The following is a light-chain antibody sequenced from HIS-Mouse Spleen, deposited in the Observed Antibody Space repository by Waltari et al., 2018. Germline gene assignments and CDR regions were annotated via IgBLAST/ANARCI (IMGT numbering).Light chain of an antibody. CDR1: SSDVGSYNL. Sequence: QSALTQPASVSGSPGQSITISCTGTSSDVGSYNLVSWYQQPPGKAPKLMIYEGSKRPSGVSNRLSGSKSGKTASLTISGLQAEDEADYYCCSYAGSSTYVFGTGTKVTVL. J-gene: IGLJ1*01. CDR3: CSYAGSSTYV. V-gene: IGLV2-23*01. CDR2: EGS.